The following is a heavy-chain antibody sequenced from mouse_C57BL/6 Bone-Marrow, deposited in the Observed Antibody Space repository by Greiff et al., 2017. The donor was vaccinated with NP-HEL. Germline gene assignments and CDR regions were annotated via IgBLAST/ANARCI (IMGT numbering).Heavy chain of an antibody. CDR3: ARAYYYGSSYEFAY. Sequence: VKLQQSGAELARPGASVKLSCKASGYTFTSYGISWVKQRTGQGLEWIGEIYPRSGNTYYNEKFKGKATLTADKSSSTAYMELRSLTSEDSAVYFCARAYYYGSSYEFAYWGQGTLVTVSA. J-gene: IGHJ3*01. D-gene: IGHD1-1*01. CDR1: GYTFTSYG. V-gene: IGHV1-81*01. CDR2: IYPRSGNT.